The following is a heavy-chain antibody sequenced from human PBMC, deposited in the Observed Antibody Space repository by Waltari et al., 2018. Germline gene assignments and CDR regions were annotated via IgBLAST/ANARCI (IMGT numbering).Heavy chain of an antibody. CDR3: AREDIVATKVFDD. CDR2: INCNTGDR. CDR1: GYTFPAYY. V-gene: IGHV1-2*02. D-gene: IGHD5-12*01. Sequence: QVPLVQSGAEVKKPGASVHVSCKPSGYTFPAYYMHWVRQAPGQGLEWMGWINCNTGDRDYAQKFRGRVTMTRETSLTTVYMEMNRLTSDDTAVYYCAREDIVATKVFDDWGHGTLVTVSS. J-gene: IGHJ4*01.